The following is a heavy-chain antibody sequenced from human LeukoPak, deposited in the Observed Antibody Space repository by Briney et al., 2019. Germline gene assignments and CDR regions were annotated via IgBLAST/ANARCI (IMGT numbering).Heavy chain of an antibody. CDR1: GLTFSGSW. D-gene: IGHD3-16*01. Sequence: GGSLRLSCAASGLTFSGSWMNWVRQAPGKGLEWVAVVSYIVGNKYYADSVKGRSAISRDNSKNTLFLQMNSLRAEDTAVYYCASSRQGLYYFDYWGQGTLVTVSS. V-gene: IGHV3-30*09. J-gene: IGHJ4*02. CDR2: VSYIVGNK. CDR3: ASSRQGLYYFDY.